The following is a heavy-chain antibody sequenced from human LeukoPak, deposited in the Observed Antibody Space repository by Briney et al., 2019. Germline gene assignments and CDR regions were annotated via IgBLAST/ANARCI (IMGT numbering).Heavy chain of an antibody. V-gene: IGHV3-7*01. CDR2: INQDGSEK. CDR1: GYTFSSFW. CDR3: ARDGGVSGYDLLDY. D-gene: IGHD5-12*01. J-gene: IGHJ4*02. Sequence: QTGGSLRLSCAASGYTFSSFWMTWVRQAPGKGLEWVANINQDGSEKYYVDSVKGRFTISRDNAKNSVYLQMNSLRAEDTAVYYCARDGGVSGYDLLDYWGQGTLVTVSS.